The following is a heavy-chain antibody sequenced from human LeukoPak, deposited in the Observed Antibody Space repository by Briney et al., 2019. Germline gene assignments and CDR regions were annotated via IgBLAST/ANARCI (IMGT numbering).Heavy chain of an antibody. CDR1: GDSVSSNRVA. V-gene: IGHV6-1*01. D-gene: IGHD1-26*01. CDR2: TYYRSKWSN. J-gene: IGHJ4*02. CDR3: ARGRVGALDS. Sequence: SQTLSLTCAISGDSVSSNRVAWDWIRQSPSRGLEWLGRTYYRSKWSNDYAPSLNSRITINPDTSKNQFSLQLNSVTPEDTAVYYCARGRVGALDSWGQGTLVTVSS.